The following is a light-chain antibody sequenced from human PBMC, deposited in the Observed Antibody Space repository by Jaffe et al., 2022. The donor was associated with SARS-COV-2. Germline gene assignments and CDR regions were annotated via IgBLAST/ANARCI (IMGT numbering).Light chain of an antibody. CDR2: TNN. CDR1: SSNIGVNT. V-gene: IGLV1-44*01. J-gene: IGLJ3*02. Sequence: QSVLTQPPSASGTPGQRVTISCSGSSSNIGVNTVNWYRHLPGTAPKLLIYTNNQRPSGVPDRFSGSKSGTSASLAISGLQSEDEADYYCTTWDDSLNGWVFGGGTRLTVL. CDR3: TTWDDSLNGWV.